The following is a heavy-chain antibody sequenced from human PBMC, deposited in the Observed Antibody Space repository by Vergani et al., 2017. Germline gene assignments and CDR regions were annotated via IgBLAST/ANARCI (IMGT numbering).Heavy chain of an antibody. D-gene: IGHD3-16*01. J-gene: IGHJ6*02. Sequence: QLQLHKSGPGLVKPSETLSLTCTLSGGSISSSSHFWGWLRQTPGKGLEWIGSIYYTGSAYYNPSLKSRASISVDASKNQFSLKLSSVTAADSAVYYCARHDSGHYDASYYGLDVWGQGTTVTVSS. CDR2: IYYTGSA. V-gene: IGHV4-39*01. CDR1: GGSISSSSHF. CDR3: ARHDSGHYDASYYGLDV.